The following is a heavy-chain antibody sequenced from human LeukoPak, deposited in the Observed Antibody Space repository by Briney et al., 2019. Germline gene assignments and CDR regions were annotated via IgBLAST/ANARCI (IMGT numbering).Heavy chain of an antibody. CDR1: GFTFSSYA. V-gene: IGHV3-23*01. J-gene: IGHJ1*01. D-gene: IGHD6-19*01. Sequence: PGGSLRLSCAASGFTFSSYAMSWVRQAPGKGLEWVSAISGSGGSTYYADSVKGRFTISRDNSKNTLYLQMNSLRAEDTAIYYCAKRIAVAGTRYFQDWGQGTLVTVSS. CDR2: ISGSGGST. CDR3: AKRIAVAGTRYFQD.